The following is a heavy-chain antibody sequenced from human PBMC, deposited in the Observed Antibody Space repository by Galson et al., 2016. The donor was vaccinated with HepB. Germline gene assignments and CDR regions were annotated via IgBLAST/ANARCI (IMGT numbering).Heavy chain of an antibody. CDR1: GFTFSSYG. D-gene: IGHD2-2*01. CDR2: IWYDGSNK. V-gene: IGHV3-33*01. CDR3: ARTIVAVPGANDYFDY. Sequence: SLRLSCAASGFTFSSYGMHWVRQAPGKGLEWVAVIWYDGSNKYYADSVKGRFTISRDNAKNALYLQMNSLRAEDAAVYYCARTIVAVPGANDYFDYWGQGTLVTVSS. J-gene: IGHJ4*02.